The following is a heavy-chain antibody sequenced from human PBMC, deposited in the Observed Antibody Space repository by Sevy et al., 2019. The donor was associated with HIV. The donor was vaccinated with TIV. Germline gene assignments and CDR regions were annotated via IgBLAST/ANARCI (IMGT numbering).Heavy chain of an antibody. CDR3: AREGCTKPHDY. CDR1: GFTFSKYS. Sequence: GGSLRLSCAASGFTFSKYSMSWVRQPPGKGLEWVSTLSFGCGEINHADSVKGRFTISRDNSKNSLYLQMKNLGAEDTAVYYCAREGCTKPHDYWGQGTLVTVSS. J-gene: IGHJ4*02. CDR2: LSFGCGEI. D-gene: IGHD2-8*01. V-gene: IGHV3-23*01.